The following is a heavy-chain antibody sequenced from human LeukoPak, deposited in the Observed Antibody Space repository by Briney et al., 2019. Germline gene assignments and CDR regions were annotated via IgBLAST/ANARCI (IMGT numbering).Heavy chain of an antibody. CDR2: IYYSGST. V-gene: IGHV4-39*07. Sequence: PSETLSLTCTVSGGSISSSSYYWGWIRQPPGKGLEWIGSIYYSGSTYYNPSLKSRVTISVDTSKNQFSLKLSSVTAADTAVYYCARDHYGYYDAFDIWGQGTMFTVSS. CDR1: GGSISSSSYY. CDR3: ARDHYGYYDAFDI. D-gene: IGHD1-26*01. J-gene: IGHJ3*02.